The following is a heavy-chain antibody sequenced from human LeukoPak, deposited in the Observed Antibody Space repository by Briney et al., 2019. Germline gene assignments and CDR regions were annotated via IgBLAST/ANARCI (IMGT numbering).Heavy chain of an antibody. J-gene: IGHJ4*02. CDR1: GGSISSGSYY. V-gene: IGHV4-61*02. Sequence: SQTLSLTCTVSGGSISSGSYYWSWLRQPAGKGLEWIGRIYTSGSTNYNPSLKSRVTISVDTSKNQFSLKLSSVTAADTAVYYCARDVGGRDGYNSYFDYWGQGTLVTVSS. CDR2: IYTSGST. D-gene: IGHD5-24*01. CDR3: ARDVGGRDGYNSYFDY.